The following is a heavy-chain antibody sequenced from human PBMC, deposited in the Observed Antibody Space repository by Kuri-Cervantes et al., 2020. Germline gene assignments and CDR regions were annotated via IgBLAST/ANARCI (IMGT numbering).Heavy chain of an antibody. CDR3: ARDHDSSGYDY. CDR1: GFTFSSYS. CDR2: ISSSSSYL. D-gene: IGHD3-22*01. V-gene: IGHV3-21*01. Sequence: GESLKISCAASGFTFSSYSMNWVRQAPGKGLEWVSSISSSSSYLYYADSVKGRFTISRDNAKNSLYLQMNSLRAEDTAVYYCARDHDSSGYDYWGQGTLVTVSS. J-gene: IGHJ4*02.